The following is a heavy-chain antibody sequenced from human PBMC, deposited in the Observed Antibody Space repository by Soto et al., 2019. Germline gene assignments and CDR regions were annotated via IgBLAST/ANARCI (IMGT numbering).Heavy chain of an antibody. Sequence: QVQLVESGGDVVQPGRSLRLSCAASGFTFSSYVMHWVRQAPGKGLEWVALISHDGNKHYADSVKDRFTISRDDSKNKSNLEMNNLRAEDTALYYCAREDESSGYAGTFQHWGQGTLVTVSP. J-gene: IGHJ1*01. CDR3: AREDESSGYAGTFQH. CDR2: ISHDGNK. D-gene: IGHD3-22*01. V-gene: IGHV3-30-3*01. CDR1: GFTFSSYV.